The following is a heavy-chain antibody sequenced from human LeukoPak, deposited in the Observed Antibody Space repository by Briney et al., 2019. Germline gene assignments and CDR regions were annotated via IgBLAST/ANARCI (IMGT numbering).Heavy chain of an antibody. CDR1: GFTFSSYA. J-gene: IGHJ4*02. Sequence: PGGSLRLSCAASGFTFSSYAMSWVRQAPGKGLEWVSAISGSGGSRYYADSVKGRFTISRDNSKNTLYLQMNSLRAEDTAVYYCAKQSSGYYYYPIDYWGQGTLVTVSS. CDR2: ISGSGGSR. D-gene: IGHD3-22*01. V-gene: IGHV3-23*01. CDR3: AKQSSGYYYYPIDY.